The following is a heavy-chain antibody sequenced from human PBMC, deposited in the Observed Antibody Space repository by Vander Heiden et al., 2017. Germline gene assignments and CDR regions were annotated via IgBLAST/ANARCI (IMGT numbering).Heavy chain of an antibody. J-gene: IGHJ4*02. CDR2: IYSGGST. CDR3: ARVDRGYSGYDQTYYFDY. D-gene: IGHD5-12*01. V-gene: IGHV3-53*01. CDR1: GFTVSSNY. Sequence: VQLVESGGGLIQPGGSLRLSCAASGFTVSSNYMSWVRRAPGKGLEWVSVIYSGGSTYYADSVEGRFTISRDNSKNTLYLQMNSLRAEDTAVYYCARVDRGYSGYDQTYYFDYWGQGTLVTVSS.